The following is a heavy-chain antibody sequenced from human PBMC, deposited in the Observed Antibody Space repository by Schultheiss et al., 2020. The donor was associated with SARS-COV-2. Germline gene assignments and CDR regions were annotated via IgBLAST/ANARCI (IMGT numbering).Heavy chain of an antibody. D-gene: IGHD3-16*01. V-gene: IGHV3-48*01. CDR3: ARSGGDYVWGTEFDP. J-gene: IGHJ5*02. Sequence: SCAASGFTFSSYSMNWVRQAPGKGLEWVSYISSSSSTIYYADSVKGRFTISRDNAKNSLYLQMNSLRAEDTAVYYCARSGGDYVWGTEFDPWGQGTLVTVSS. CDR1: GFTFSSYS. CDR2: ISSSSSTI.